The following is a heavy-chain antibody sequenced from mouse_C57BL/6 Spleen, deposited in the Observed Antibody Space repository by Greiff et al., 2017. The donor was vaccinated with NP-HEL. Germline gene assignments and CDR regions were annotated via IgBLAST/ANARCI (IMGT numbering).Heavy chain of an antibody. V-gene: IGHV5-17*01. Sequence: EVHLVESGGGLVKPGGSLKLSCAASGFTFSDYGMHWVRQAPEKGLEWVAYISSGSSTIYYADTVKGRFAISRDNAKNTLFLQMTSLRSEDTAMYYCARNNWDGFAYWGQGTLVTVSA. J-gene: IGHJ3*01. CDR2: ISSGSSTI. CDR1: GFTFSDYG. CDR3: ARNNWDGFAY. D-gene: IGHD4-1*01.